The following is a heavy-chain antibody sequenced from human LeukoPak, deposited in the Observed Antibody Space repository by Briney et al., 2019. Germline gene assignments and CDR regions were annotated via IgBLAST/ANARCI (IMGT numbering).Heavy chain of an antibody. J-gene: IGHJ6*03. V-gene: IGHV3-7*01. D-gene: IGHD3-3*01. CDR2: INQDGSEK. CDR1: GFTFSSHS. CDR3: ARAMGASYGFWSGSYTVSYYYYMDV. Sequence: GGSLRLSCAPSGFTFSSHSMSWVRQAPGKGLEWVANINQDGSEKHYVDSVEGRFSISRDNTKNSLYLQMSSLRAEDTAVYYCARAMGASYGFWSGSYTVSYYYYMDVWGKGTTVAVS.